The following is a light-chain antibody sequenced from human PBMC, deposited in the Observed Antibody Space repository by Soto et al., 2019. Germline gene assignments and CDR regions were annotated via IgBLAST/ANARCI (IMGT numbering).Light chain of an antibody. CDR1: NSDIGSYNS. CDR3: SSFTSTSTVV. CDR2: EVS. Sequence: QSVLTQPASVSGSPGQSITISCTGTNSDIGSYNSVSWYQHHPGKAPKLMIYEVSNRPSGVSNRFSGSKSGKKASLTISGLQAEDEALYYCSSFTSTSTVVFGGGTKVTVL. J-gene: IGLJ2*01. V-gene: IGLV2-14*01.